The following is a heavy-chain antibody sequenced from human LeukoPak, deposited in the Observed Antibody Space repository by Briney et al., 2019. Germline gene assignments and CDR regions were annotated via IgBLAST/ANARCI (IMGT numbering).Heavy chain of an antibody. CDR1: GFIFSSYW. CDR3: AREYYDFWSGPYMDV. V-gene: IGHV3-7*01. J-gene: IGHJ6*03. Sequence: GGSLRLSCAASGFIFSSYWMSWVRQAPGKGLEWVANIKQDGSEKYYVDSVKGRFTISRDNAKNSLYLQMNSLRAEDTAVYYCAREYYDFWSGPYMDVWGKGTTVTVSS. CDR2: IKQDGSEK. D-gene: IGHD3-3*01.